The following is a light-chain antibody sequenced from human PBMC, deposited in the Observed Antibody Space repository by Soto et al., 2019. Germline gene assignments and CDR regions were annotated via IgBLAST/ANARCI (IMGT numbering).Light chain of an antibody. J-gene: IGLJ2*01. CDR3: QTWGTGIHVV. V-gene: IGLV4-69*01. Sequence: QPVLTQSDSASASLVASVKLTCTLSSGHSSYAIAWHQQQPEKGPRYLMKLNSAGSHSKGDGSPDRFSGSSSGAERYLTIPSLQSEDEAAYYCQTWGTGIHVVFGGGTKLTVL. CDR2: LNSAGSH. CDR1: SGHSSYA.